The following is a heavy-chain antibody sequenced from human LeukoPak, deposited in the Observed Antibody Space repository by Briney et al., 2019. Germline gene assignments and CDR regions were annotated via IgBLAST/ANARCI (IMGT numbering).Heavy chain of an antibody. CDR3: AWKDTTMVYFDC. CDR1: GFLFGKYD. J-gene: IGHJ4*02. CDR2: MRFDGTHT. Sequence: GGSLRLSCAASGFLFGKYDMHWVRQAPGKGLEWVTYMRFDGTHTYYADSVQGRFTISRDNSENTLYLEMDSLRVEDTAIYFCAWKDTTMVYFDCWGQGTLVTVSS. V-gene: IGHV3-30*02. D-gene: IGHD5-18*01.